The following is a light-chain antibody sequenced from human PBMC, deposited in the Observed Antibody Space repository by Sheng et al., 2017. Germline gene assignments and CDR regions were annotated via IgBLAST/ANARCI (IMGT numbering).Light chain of an antibody. CDR1: QGLSDA. CDR3: QQYASTPWT. CDR2: AAS. V-gene: IGKV1-NL1*01. Sequence: DIQMTQSLSSLSASVGDRVTITCRASQGLSDAVAWYQQKPGKAPKLLLYAASRLESGVPSRFSGSGSGTDYTLTISSLQPDDFATYYCQQYASTPWTFGQGPRWRSN. J-gene: IGKJ1*01.